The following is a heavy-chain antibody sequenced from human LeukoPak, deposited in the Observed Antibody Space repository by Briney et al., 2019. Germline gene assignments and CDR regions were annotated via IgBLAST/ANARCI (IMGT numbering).Heavy chain of an antibody. CDR2: IYYSGSS. J-gene: IGHJ4*02. CDR1: GGSISSYY. Sequence: PSETLSLTSTVSGGSISSYYWSWVRQPPGKGLVWIGYIYYSGSSNYNPSLKSRVTISVDTSKNLISLKPGAVTAADTAVYYCGGDLGDSNDWGQGTLVTVSS. V-gene: IGHV4-59*01. CDR3: GGDLGDSND. D-gene: IGHD3-22*01.